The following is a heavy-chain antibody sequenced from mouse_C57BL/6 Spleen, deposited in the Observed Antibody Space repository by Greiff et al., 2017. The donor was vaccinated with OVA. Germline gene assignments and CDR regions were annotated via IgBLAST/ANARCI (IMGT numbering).Heavy chain of an antibody. CDR2: IYPRSGNT. Sequence: VQLQQSGAELARPGASVKLSCKASGYTFTSYGISWVKQRTGQGLEWIGEIYPRSGNTYYNEKFKGKATLTADKSSSTAYMELLSLTSEDSAVYFCARWDSNPWFAYWGQGTLVTVSA. CDR3: ARWDSNPWFAY. CDR1: GYTFTSYG. D-gene: IGHD2-5*01. J-gene: IGHJ3*01. V-gene: IGHV1-81*01.